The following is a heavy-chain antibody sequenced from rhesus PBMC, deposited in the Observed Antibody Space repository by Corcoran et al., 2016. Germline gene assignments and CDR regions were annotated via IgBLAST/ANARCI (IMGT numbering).Heavy chain of an antibody. Sequence: QLQLQESGPGLVKPSETLSVTCAVSGGSISSSYWSWIRQAPGKGLEWIGYIYGSGSSTNSNPSLKSRVPLSVDTSKNQLSLKLSSVTAADTAVYYCASLYNWNYYYFDYWGQGVLVTVSS. D-gene: IGHD1-26*01. CDR2: IYGSGSST. V-gene: IGHV4-169*02. CDR1: GGSISSSY. CDR3: ASLYNWNYYYFDY. J-gene: IGHJ4*01.